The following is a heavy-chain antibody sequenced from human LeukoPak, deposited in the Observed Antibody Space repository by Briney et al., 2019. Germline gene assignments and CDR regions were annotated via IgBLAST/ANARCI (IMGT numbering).Heavy chain of an antibody. D-gene: IGHD4-17*01. CDR2: ISWDGGST. CDR3: AKAHPEKPGDSGIHYDYYYMDV. J-gene: IGHJ6*03. CDR1: GFNFDDYA. V-gene: IGHV3-43D*03. Sequence: GGSLRLSCAASGFNFDDYAMHWVGPAPRKGLAWVSLISWDGGSTYYADSVKGRFTISRDNSKNSLYLQMNSLRAEDTALYYCAKAHPEKPGDSGIHYDYYYMDVWGKGTTVTVSS.